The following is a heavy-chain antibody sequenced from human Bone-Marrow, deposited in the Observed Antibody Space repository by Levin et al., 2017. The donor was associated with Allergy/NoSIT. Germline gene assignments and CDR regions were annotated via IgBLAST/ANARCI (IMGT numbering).Heavy chain of an antibody. J-gene: IGHJ6*02. CDR1: GFDFGSYN. CDR2: LWYDRSIE. Sequence: GGSLRLSCAASGFDFGSYNMHWVRQTPGKGLEWVAVLWYDRSIEYYADSVKGRFTISRDNSQATLDLQMNSLRDEAPAVYYFARDCLRFFDWLLSSPYNYYYFGMDVWGQGTTVTVSS. CDR3: ARDCLRFFDWLLSSPYNYYYFGMDV. V-gene: IGHV3-33*01. D-gene: IGHD3-9*01.